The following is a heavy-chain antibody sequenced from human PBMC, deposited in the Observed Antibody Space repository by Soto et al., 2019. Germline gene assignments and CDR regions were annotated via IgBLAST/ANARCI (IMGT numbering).Heavy chain of an antibody. V-gene: IGHV2-5*01. J-gene: IGHJ5*02. CDR2: IDRNDDT. CDR1: GFSLSSSGVG. D-gene: IGHD3-10*01. Sequence: SGPTLVNPTQTLTLTCTFSGFSLSSSGVGVAWIRQSPGKALEWLAVIDRNDDTRYNPSLKSRLTITKDTSQNEVVLTMTNMDPVDTATYYCAHTRRQEGITIHPGVWFDPWGQGTLVTVSS. CDR3: AHTRRQEGITIHPGVWFDP.